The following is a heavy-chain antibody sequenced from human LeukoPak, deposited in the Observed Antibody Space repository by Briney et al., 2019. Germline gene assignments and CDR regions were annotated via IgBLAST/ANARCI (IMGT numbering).Heavy chain of an antibody. CDR1: GFTFRNYG. V-gene: IGHV3-33*01. J-gene: IGHJ4*02. CDR3: ASPLNAYGDYKVH. Sequence: GGSLRLSCAASGFTFRNYGMNWVRQAPGKGLEWVTIIWYDGSNKYYADSVKGRFIISRDNSKNTLYLQMNSLRAEDTAVYYCASPLNAYGDYKVHWGQGTLVTVSS. D-gene: IGHD4-17*01. CDR2: IWYDGSNK.